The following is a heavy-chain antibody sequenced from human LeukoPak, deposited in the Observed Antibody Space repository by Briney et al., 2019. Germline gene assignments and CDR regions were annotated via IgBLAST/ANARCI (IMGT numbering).Heavy chain of an antibody. CDR3: ARRTALGWFDP. D-gene: IGHD3-16*01. V-gene: IGHV4-39*07. CDR1: GGPISSSSYY. Sequence: SETLSLTCTVSGGPISSSSYYWGWIRQPPGKGLEWIGSIYYSGSTCYNPSLKSRVTISVDTSKNQFSLKLSSVTAADTAVYYCARRTALGWFDPWGQGTLVTVSS. CDR2: IYYSGST. J-gene: IGHJ5*02.